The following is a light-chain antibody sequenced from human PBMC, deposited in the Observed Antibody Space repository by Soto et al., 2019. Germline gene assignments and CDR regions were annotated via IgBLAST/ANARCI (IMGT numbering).Light chain of an antibody. Sequence: QSVLTQPPSVSGAPGQRDTISCTGSSSNIGAGYDLHWYQQLPGTAPKLLIYDDNNRPSGVPDRFSGSRSGTSASLAITGLQAEDEADYYCQSYDNSLSGYVFGTGTKLTVL. CDR3: QSYDNSLSGYV. CDR1: SSNIGAGYD. V-gene: IGLV1-40*01. CDR2: DDN. J-gene: IGLJ1*01.